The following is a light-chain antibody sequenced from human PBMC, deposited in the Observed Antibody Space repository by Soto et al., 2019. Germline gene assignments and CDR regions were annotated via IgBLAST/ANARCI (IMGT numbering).Light chain of an antibody. CDR3: MLSYTGARPVV. CDR2: DTS. CDR1: TGDVTSGHW. J-gene: IGLJ2*01. Sequence: QAVVTQEPSLTVSPGGTVTLTGGSSTGDVTSGHWPYWFQQKPGQAPRTLIFDTSNKHSWTPARFSGSLLGGKAALTLSGEQPEDEADYYCMLSYTGARPVVFGGGTKLTVL. V-gene: IGLV7-46*01.